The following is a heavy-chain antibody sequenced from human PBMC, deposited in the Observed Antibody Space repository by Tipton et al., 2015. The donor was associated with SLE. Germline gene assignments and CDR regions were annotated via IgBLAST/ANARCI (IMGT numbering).Heavy chain of an antibody. D-gene: IGHD2-15*01. Sequence: QLVQSGVEVKKPGSSVKVSCKASGGTFNRYTISWLRQAPGQGLEWMGGIIPFFDKANYAQKFQGRVTITADTSTSTASMELNTLRSEDTAVYYCAREGEVAATPGAFDLWGEGTMVTVSS. CDR3: AREGEVAATPGAFDL. J-gene: IGHJ3*01. V-gene: IGHV1-69*06. CDR2: IIPFFDKA. CDR1: GGTFNRYT.